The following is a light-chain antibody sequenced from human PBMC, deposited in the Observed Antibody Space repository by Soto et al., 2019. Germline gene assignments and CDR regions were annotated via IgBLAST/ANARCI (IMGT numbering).Light chain of an antibody. CDR3: SSYTSSSPVV. Sequence: QSALTQPASVSGSPGQSITISCTGTSSDVGGYNYVSWYQQHPGKAPKLMIYDVSNRPSGVSNRFSGSKSGNTASLTISGLQAEYEADYDCSSYTSSSPVVFGGGTKLTVL. J-gene: IGLJ2*01. CDR1: SSDVGGYNY. CDR2: DVS. V-gene: IGLV2-14*01.